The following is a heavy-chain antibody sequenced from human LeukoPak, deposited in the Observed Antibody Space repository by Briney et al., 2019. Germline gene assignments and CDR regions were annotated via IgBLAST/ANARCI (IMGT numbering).Heavy chain of an antibody. CDR1: GDTFITYY. CDR2: INPSGDSP. Sequence: GASVKVSCKASGDTFITYYMHWVRQAPGQGLDWMGIINPSGDSPNYAQKFQGRVTMTRDTSTSTVYMELSSLRSEDTAMYYCVRAAAGGGQHFDSWGQGTLVTVSS. CDR3: VRAAAGGGQHFDS. J-gene: IGHJ4*02. D-gene: IGHD6-13*01. V-gene: IGHV1-46*01.